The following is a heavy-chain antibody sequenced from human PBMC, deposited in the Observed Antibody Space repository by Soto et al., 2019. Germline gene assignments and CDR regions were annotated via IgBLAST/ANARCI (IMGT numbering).Heavy chain of an antibody. J-gene: IGHJ4*02. D-gene: IGHD4-17*01. V-gene: IGHV4-59*01. CDR3: ARRYGASFDY. CDR2: IYYSGST. CDR1: DGNIINYG. Sequence: SETLSVTRTVADGNIINYGWSWIRQPPGKGLEWIGYIYYSGSTNYNPSLKSRVTISVDTSKNQFSLKLSSVTAADTAVYYCARRYGASFDYWGQGTLVTVSS.